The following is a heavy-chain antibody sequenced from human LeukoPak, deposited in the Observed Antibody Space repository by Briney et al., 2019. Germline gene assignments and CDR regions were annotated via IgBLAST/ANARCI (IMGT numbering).Heavy chain of an antibody. D-gene: IGHD5-18*01. CDR3: ARDLGYSYGPNWFDP. V-gene: IGHV1-18*01. J-gene: IGHJ5*02. CDR1: GYTFTSYG. CDR2: ISAYNGNT. Sequence: EASVKVSCKASGYTFTSYGISWVRQAPGQGLEWMGWISAYNGNTNYAQKLQGRVTMTTDTSTSTAYMELRSLRSDDTAVYYCARDLGYSYGPNWFDPWGQGTLVTASS.